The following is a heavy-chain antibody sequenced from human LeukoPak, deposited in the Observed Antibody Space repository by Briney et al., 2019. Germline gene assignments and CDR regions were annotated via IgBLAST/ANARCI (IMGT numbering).Heavy chain of an antibody. Sequence: SETLSLTCAVYGGSFSGYYWSWIRQPPGKGLEWIGEINHSGSTNYNPSLKSRVTISFDTSKNQFSLRLSSVTAADTAVYYCARAKGTYGVDYWGQGILVTVSS. CDR2: INHSGST. V-gene: IGHV4-34*01. J-gene: IGHJ4*02. CDR1: GGSFSGYY. CDR3: ARAKGTYGVDY. D-gene: IGHD3-10*01.